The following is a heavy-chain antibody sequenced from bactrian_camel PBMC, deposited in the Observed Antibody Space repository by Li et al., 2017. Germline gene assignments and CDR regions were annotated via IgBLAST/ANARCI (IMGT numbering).Heavy chain of an antibody. Sequence: HVQLVESGGELVQPGGSLRVSCAASGYIFGSCGMGWYRQAPGKERQGVAFIYTGDDSTGYSDTGYSDSVKGRFTMSQDHVKTTWYLQMNDLKPDDTAMYYCAARIIKSCSWGLVPSRYNSWGQGTQVTVS. V-gene: IGHV3S54*01. CDR1: GYIFGSCG. CDR2: IYTGDDSTGYSDT. D-gene: IGHD6*01. J-gene: IGHJ6*01. CDR3: AARIIKSCSWGLVPSRYNS.